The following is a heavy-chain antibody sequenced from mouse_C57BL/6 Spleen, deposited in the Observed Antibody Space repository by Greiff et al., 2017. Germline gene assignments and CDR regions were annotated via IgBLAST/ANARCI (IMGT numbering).Heavy chain of an antibody. CDR1: GYSFTGYY. Sequence: VQLQQSGPELVKPGASVKISCKASGYSFTGYYMNWVKQSPEKSLEWIGEINPSTGGTTYNQKFKAKATLTVDKSSSTAYMQLKSLTSEDSAVYYCASSGRVLGWFAYWGQGTLVTVSA. CDR3: ASSGRVLGWFAY. CDR2: INPSTGGT. D-gene: IGHD5-1*01. V-gene: IGHV1-42*01. J-gene: IGHJ3*01.